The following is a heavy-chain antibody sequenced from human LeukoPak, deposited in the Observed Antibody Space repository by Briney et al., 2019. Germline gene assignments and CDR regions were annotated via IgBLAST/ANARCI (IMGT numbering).Heavy chain of an antibody. CDR1: GFTFSSYA. CDR3: AKDRPVYYDGSGYFDY. J-gene: IGHJ4*02. V-gene: IGHV3-23*01. D-gene: IGHD3-10*01. Sequence: GGSLRLSCAASGFTFSSYAMSWVRQAPGKGLEWVSAISGSGGSTYYADSVKGRFTISRDNSKNTLYLQMNSLRAEDTAVYYCAKDRPVYYDGSGYFDYWGQGTLVTVSS. CDR2: ISGSGGST.